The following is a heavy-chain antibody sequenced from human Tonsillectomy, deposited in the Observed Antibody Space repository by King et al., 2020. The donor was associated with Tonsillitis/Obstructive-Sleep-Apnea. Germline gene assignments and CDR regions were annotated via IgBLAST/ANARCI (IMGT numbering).Heavy chain of an antibody. CDR3: AWYHYDSDGYHYLGT. CDR2: MKSRGSGGTT. J-gene: IGHJ5*02. D-gene: IGHD3-22*01. Sequence: VQLVESGGGLVKPGGSLRLSCAVSGLTFSHAWMSWVRQAPGKGLEWVGRMKSRGSGGTTDYGAPVEGRFTISRDVSKDKLYLQMNSLTTEDSAVYYCAWYHYDSDGYHYLGTWGQGTPVTVST. CDR1: GLTFSHAW. V-gene: IGHV3-15*01.